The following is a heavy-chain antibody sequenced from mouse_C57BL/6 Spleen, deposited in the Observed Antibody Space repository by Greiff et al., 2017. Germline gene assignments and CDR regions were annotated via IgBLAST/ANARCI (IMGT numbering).Heavy chain of an antibody. CDR2: INYDGSST. Sequence: EVKLMESEGGLVQPGSSMKLSCTASGFTFSDYYMAWVRQVPEKGLEWVANINYDGSSTYYLDSLKSRFIISRDNAKNILYLQMSSLKSEDTATYYCARRDYDVGFAYWGQGTLVTVSA. V-gene: IGHV5-16*01. CDR1: GFTFSDYY. CDR3: ARRDYDVGFAY. J-gene: IGHJ3*01. D-gene: IGHD2-4*01.